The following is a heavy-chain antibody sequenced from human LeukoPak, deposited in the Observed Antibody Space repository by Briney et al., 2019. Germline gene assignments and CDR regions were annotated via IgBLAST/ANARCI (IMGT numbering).Heavy chain of an antibody. Sequence: SETLSLTCTVSGDSTSSSTYYWDWIRQAPGKGLEWIGNIYDSGTTRYNPSLKSRVTISGDTSKNQFSLKLNSVTAADTAIYYCATHRRSGSGGSENAFEIWGQGTMSPSLQ. CDR1: GDSTSSSTYY. CDR3: ATHRRSGSGGSENAFEI. J-gene: IGHJ3*02. D-gene: IGHD5-12*01. CDR2: IYDSGTT. V-gene: IGHV4-39*01.